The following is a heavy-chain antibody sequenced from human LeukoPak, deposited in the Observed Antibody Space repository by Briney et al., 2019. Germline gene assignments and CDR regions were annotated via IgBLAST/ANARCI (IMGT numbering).Heavy chain of an antibody. CDR1: GYTFTGYY. V-gene: IGHV1-2*06. D-gene: IGHD5-18*01. Sequence: GASVNVSCKASGYTFTGYYMHWVRQAPGQGLEWMGRINPNSGGTNYAQKFQGRVTMTRDTSISTAYMELSRLRSDDTAVYYCARGTGYSYGHAIDYWGQGTLVTVSS. CDR3: ARGTGYSYGHAIDY. J-gene: IGHJ4*02. CDR2: INPNSGGT.